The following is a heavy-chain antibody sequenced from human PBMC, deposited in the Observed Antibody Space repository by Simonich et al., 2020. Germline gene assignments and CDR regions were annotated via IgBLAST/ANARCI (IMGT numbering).Heavy chain of an antibody. Sequence: EVQLLESGGGLVQPGGSLRLSCAASGFTFSSYAMSWVRQAPGKGRGRVSAISGSGGSTYYPASVKGRFTISRDNSKNTLYLQMNSLRAEDTAVYYCATYYFDYWGQGTLVTVSS. J-gene: IGHJ4*02. CDR1: GFTFSSYA. CDR3: ATYYFDY. CDR2: ISGSGGST. V-gene: IGHV3-23*01.